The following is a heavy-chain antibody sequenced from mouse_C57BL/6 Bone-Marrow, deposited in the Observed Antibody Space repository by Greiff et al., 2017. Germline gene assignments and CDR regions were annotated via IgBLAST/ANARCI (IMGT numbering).Heavy chain of an antibody. D-gene: IGHD1-1*01. J-gene: IGHJ1*03. CDR2: IWWDDDK. CDR3: ARGYYGSSHWYFDV. Sequence: QVTLKVSGPGILQPSQTLSLTCSFSGFSLSTFGMGVGWIRQPSGKGLEWLAHIWWDDDKYYNPALKSRLTITKDTSKNQVFLKIANVDTADTATDYWARGYYGSSHWYFDVWGTGTTVTVSS. CDR1: GFSLSTFGMG. V-gene: IGHV8-8*01.